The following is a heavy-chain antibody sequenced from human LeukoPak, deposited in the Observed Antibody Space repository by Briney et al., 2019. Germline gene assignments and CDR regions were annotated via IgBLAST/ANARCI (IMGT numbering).Heavy chain of an antibody. D-gene: IGHD5-24*01. CDR3: TKDKRGXDRXXXY. CDR2: IGGGGGDI. Sequence: GGSLRLSCVASGESGFTFHHYAFSWVRQAPGKGLEWISVIGGGGGDIYYADSVKGRFTISRDNFKNTLYLEMNSLRTEDAAVYYCTKDKRGXDRXXXYWXQGTLVTVSS. CDR1: GESGFTFHHYA. J-gene: IGHJ4*02. V-gene: IGHV3-23*01.